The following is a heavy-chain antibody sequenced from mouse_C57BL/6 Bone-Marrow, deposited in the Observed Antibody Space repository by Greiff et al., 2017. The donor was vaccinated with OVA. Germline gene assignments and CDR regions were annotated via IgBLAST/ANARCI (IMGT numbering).Heavy chain of an antibody. CDR3: TRWGVTTTHWYFDV. Sequence: VQLKESGAELVRPGASVTLSCKASGYTFTDYEMPWVKQTPVHGLEWIGAIDPETGGTAYNQKFKGKAILTADKSSSTAYMELRSLTSEDSAVYYCTRWGVTTTHWYFDVWGTGTTATVSS. J-gene: IGHJ1*03. D-gene: IGHD2-2*01. V-gene: IGHV1-15*01. CDR1: GYTFTDYE. CDR2: IDPETGGT.